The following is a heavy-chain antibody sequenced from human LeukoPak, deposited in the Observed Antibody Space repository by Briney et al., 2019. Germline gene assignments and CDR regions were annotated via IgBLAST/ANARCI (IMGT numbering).Heavy chain of an antibody. CDR1: GGSISSPNYY. Sequence: SETLSLTCTVSGGSISSPNYYWALVRQPPGKWQEWIGSISYSVSAHYYPSLKRRVTISIDTSKNQFSLKLSSVTAADTAVYYCVRHEHNPQFDPWGQGTLVTVSS. J-gene: IGHJ5*02. CDR3: VRHEHNPQFDP. CDR2: ISYSVSA. D-gene: IGHD1-14*01. V-gene: IGHV4-39*01.